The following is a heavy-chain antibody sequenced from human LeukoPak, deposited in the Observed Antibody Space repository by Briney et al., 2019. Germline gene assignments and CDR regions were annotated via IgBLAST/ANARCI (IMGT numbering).Heavy chain of an antibody. V-gene: IGHV4-61*10. CDR2: IYYSGST. CDR1: GGSISSGSYY. Sequence: SQTLSLTCTVSGGSISSGSYYWSWIRQPAGKGLEWIGYIYYSGSTNYNPSLKSRVTISVDTSKNQVSLKLSSVTAADTAVYYCASAYYDSTRFDPWGQGTLVTVSS. J-gene: IGHJ5*02. D-gene: IGHD3-3*01. CDR3: ASAYYDSTRFDP.